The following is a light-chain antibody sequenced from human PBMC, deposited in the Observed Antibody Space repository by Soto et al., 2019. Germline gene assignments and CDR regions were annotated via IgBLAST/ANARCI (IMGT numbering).Light chain of an antibody. CDR2: EVT. CDR3: SSYTIISTYV. Sequence: QSALTQPASVSGSPGQSITISCTGTTYDVGVYNFVSWYQQHPGKAPKLIIYEVTNRPSGVSNRFSGSKSGYTASLTISGLQAEDEADYYCSSYTIISTYVFGTGTKLTVL. J-gene: IGLJ1*01. CDR1: TYDVGVYNF. V-gene: IGLV2-14*01.